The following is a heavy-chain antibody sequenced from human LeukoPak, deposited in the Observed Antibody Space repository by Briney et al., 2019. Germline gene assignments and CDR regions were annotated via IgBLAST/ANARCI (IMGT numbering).Heavy chain of an antibody. J-gene: IGHJ4*02. D-gene: IGHD4-23*01. CDR1: GFTFSSYS. CDR2: ISSSSSYI. Sequence: GGSLRLSCAASGFTFSSYSMNWVRQAPGKGLEWVSSISSSSSYIYYADSVKGRFTISRDNAKNSLYLQMNSLRSEDAAVYYCATFSYAGNAGGSVGYWSQGTLVTVSS. CDR3: ATFSYAGNAGGSVGY. V-gene: IGHV3-21*04.